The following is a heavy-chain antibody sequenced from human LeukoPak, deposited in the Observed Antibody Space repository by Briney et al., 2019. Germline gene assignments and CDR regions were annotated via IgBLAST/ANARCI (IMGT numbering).Heavy chain of an antibody. CDR3: ARASYKGCSGGSCPHYYYYYMDV. Sequence: SETLSLTCTVSGGSISSSSYYWGWIRQPPGKGLEWIGSIYYSGSTYYNPSLKSRVTISVDTSKNQFSLKLSSVTAADTAVYYCARASYKGCSGGSCPHYYYYYMDVWGKGTTVTISS. CDR1: GGSISSSSYY. J-gene: IGHJ6*03. D-gene: IGHD2-15*01. CDR2: IYYSGST. V-gene: IGHV4-39*01.